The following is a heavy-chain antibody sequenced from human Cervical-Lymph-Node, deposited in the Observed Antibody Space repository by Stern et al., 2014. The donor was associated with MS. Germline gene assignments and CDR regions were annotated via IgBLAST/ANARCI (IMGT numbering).Heavy chain of an antibody. CDR3: GGAPLWWLRGQ. CDR1: GFTFSTSA. D-gene: IGHD5-12*01. CDR2: ISYDGSNK. J-gene: IGHJ4*02. V-gene: IGHV3-30*04. Sequence: VQLVESGGGVVQPGRSLRLSCAASGFTFSTSAMHWVRQAPGKGLEWVAVISYDGSNKYYADSVKGRFTISRDNSKNTLFLEVNRLKPGDQAVYFCGGAPLWWLRGQWGQGTLVTVSS.